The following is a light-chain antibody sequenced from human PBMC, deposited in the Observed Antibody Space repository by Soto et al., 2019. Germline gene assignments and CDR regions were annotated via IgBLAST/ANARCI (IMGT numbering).Light chain of an antibody. CDR3: QHYNSNPWT. CDR1: QSISSW. V-gene: IGKV1-5*01. Sequence: DIQMTQSPSTLSASVGDRVTITCRASQSISSWLAWYQQKPGKAPKFLIYAASNLESGVPSRFSGSRSGTDFTLTISSLQPDDFATYYCQHYNSNPWTFGQGTKVDIK. CDR2: AAS. J-gene: IGKJ1*01.